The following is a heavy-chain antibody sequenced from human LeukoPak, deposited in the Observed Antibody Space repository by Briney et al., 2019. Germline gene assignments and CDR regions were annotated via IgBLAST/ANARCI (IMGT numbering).Heavy chain of an antibody. J-gene: IGHJ5*02. D-gene: IGHD3-10*01. CDR1: GGSISSYY. V-gene: IGHV4-59*01. CDR2: IYYSGST. Sequence: SETLSLTCTVSGGSISSYYWSWIRQPPGKGLEWIGHIYYSGSTNYNPSLKSRVTISVDTSKNQFSLKLSSVTAADTAVYSCARGSVRGEFDPWGQGTLVTVSS. CDR3: ARGSVRGEFDP.